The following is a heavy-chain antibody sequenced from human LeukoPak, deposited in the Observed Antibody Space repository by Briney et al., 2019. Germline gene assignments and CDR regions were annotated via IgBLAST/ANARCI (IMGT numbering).Heavy chain of an antibody. CDR3: ARVEVVTATSDAFDI. D-gene: IGHD2-21*02. V-gene: IGHV4-34*01. J-gene: IGHJ3*02. Sequence: SETLSLTCAVYGGSFSGYYWSWIRQPPGKGLEWIGEINHSGSTNYNPSLKSRVTISVDTSKNQFSLKLSSVTAADTAVYYCARVEVVTATSDAFDIWGQGTMVTVSS. CDR1: GGSFSGYY. CDR2: INHSGST.